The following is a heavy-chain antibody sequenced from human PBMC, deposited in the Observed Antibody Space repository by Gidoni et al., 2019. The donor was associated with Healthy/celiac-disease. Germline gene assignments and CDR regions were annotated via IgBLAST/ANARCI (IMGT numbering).Heavy chain of an antibody. D-gene: IGHD3-10*01. CDR2: IDWDDDK. V-gene: IGHV2-70*15. J-gene: IGHJ4*02. Sequence: QVTLRESGPALVKPTQTLTLTCTFSGFSLSTSGMCVNWIRQPPGKALEWLARIDWDDDKYYSTSLKTRLTISKDTSKKQVVLTMTNMDPVDTATYYCERIDTMVRGVIDYWGQGTLVTVSS. CDR1: GFSLSTSGMC. CDR3: ERIDTMVRGVIDY.